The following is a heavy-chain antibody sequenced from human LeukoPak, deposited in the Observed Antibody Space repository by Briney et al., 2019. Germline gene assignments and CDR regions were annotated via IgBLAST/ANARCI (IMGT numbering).Heavy chain of an antibody. V-gene: IGHV1-8*01. Sequence: ASVKVSCKASGYTFTSYDINWVRQATGQGLEWMGWMNPNSGNTGYAQKFQGRVTMTRNTSISTAYMELGSLRSEDTAVYYCARGGGKDGYNFYWGQGTLVTVSS. CDR2: MNPNSGNT. CDR1: GYTFTSYD. J-gene: IGHJ4*02. D-gene: IGHD5-24*01. CDR3: ARGGGKDGYNFY.